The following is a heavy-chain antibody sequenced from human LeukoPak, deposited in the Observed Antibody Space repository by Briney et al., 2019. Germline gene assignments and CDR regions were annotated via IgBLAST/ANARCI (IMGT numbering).Heavy chain of an antibody. CDR3: ARDLGGRAGS. J-gene: IGHJ1*01. CDR2: LNEDGRTT. CDR1: GFAFSRYW. Sequence: PGGSLRLSCAASGFAFSRYWMHWARQVPGKGLEWVSRLNEDGRTTTYADSVQGRVAISRDNNKNTLYLLMYSLRVDDTAVYYCARDLGGRAGSWGQGTLVTVSS. D-gene: IGHD1-26*01. V-gene: IGHV3-74*01.